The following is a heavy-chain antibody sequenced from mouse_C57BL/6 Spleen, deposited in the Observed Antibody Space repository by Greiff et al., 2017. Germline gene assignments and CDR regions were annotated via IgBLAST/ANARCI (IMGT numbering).Heavy chain of an antibody. D-gene: IGHD1-1*01. Sequence: QVQLQQPGAELVRPGSSVKLSCKASGYTFTSYWMHWVKQRPIQGLEWIGNIDPSDSETHYNQKFKDKATLTVDKSSSTAYMQLSSLTSEDSAVYYGARDGSSYGYYFDYWGQGTTLTVSS. CDR2: IDPSDSET. CDR1: GYTFTSYW. CDR3: ARDGSSYGYYFDY. J-gene: IGHJ2*01. V-gene: IGHV1-52*01.